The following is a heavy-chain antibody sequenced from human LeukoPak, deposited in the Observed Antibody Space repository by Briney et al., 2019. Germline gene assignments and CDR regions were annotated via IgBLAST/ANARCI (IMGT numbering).Heavy chain of an antibody. CDR2: MNPNSGNT. J-gene: IGHJ3*02. CDR1: GYTFTSYD. V-gene: IGHV1-8*01. D-gene: IGHD3-22*01. Sequence: ASVKVSCTASGYTFTSYDINWVRQATGQGLEWMGWMNPNSGNTGYAQKFQGRVTMTRNTSISTAYMELSSLRSEDTAVYYCARDGAPNYYDSSGYLLAFDIWGQGTMVTVSS. CDR3: ARDGAPNYYDSSGYLLAFDI.